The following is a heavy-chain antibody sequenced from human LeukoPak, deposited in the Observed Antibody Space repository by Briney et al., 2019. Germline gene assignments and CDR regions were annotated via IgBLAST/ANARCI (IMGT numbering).Heavy chain of an antibody. V-gene: IGHV3-11*01. CDR1: GFTFSDYY. J-gene: IGHJ3*02. D-gene: IGHD4-17*01. CDR2: ISSSGSTI. Sequence: PGGSLRLSCAASGFTFSDYYMSWIRQAPGKGLEWVSYISSSGSTIYYADSVKGRFTISRDNAKNSLYLQMNSLRAEDTAVYYCARDAPTGYGDYVLGQRVIDAFDIWGQGTMVTVSS. CDR3: ARDAPTGYGDYVLGQRVIDAFDI.